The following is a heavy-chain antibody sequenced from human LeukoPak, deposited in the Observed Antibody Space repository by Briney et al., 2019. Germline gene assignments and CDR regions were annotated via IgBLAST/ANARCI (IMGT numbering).Heavy chain of an antibody. V-gene: IGHV3-23*01. CDR3: AKDFVGTGNFRGGDY. CDR2: ISRIGGST. CDR1: GFIFSNYA. J-gene: IGHJ4*02. Sequence: GGSLRLSCAASGFIFSNYALAWVRQAPGKGLEWVSGISRIGGSTHYADSVKGRFAISRDNSKNILYLQMNSLRAEDTALYYCAKDFVGTGNFRGGDYWGQGTLVTVSS. D-gene: IGHD1-1*01.